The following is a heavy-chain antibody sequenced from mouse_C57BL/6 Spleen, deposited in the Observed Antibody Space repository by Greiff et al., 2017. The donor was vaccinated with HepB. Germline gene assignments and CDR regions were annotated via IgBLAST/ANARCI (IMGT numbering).Heavy chain of an antibody. D-gene: IGHD5-1*01. CDR1: GFTFSDYY. CDR2: INYDGSCT. CDR3: ARSEYDWYFDV. V-gene: IGHV5-16*01. J-gene: IGHJ1*03. Sequence: EVKLMESEGGLVQPGSSMKLSCTASGFTFSDYYMAWVRQVPEKGLEWVANINYDGSCTYYLDSLKSRFIISRDNAKNMLYLQMSSLKSEDTATYYCARSEYDWYFDVWGTGTTVTVSS.